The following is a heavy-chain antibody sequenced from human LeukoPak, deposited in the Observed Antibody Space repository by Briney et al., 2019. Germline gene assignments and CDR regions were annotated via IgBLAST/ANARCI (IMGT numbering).Heavy chain of an antibody. J-gene: IGHJ4*02. Sequence: GGSLRLSCAASQSIVSSRYMSWVRQAPGKGLEWVSIIYDGGKTYYADSVKGRFTISRDNFKDTLYLQMNNLRAEDTAVYFCGRDDADVKNYGIQYWGQGTLVTVSS. CDR2: IYDGGKT. D-gene: IGHD5-24*01. V-gene: IGHV3-53*01. CDR3: GRDDADVKNYGIQY. CDR1: QSIVSSRY.